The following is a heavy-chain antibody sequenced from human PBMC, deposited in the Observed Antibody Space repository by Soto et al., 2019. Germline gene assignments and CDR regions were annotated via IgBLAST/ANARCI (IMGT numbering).Heavy chain of an antibody. CDR1: GGSVSSGSYY. V-gene: IGHV4-61*01. Sequence: QVQLQESGPGLVKPSETLSLTCTVSGGSVSSGSYYWSWIRQPPGKGLEWIGYIYYSGSTNYNPSLKGRVTISVDTSTYRFSMKLSSVTAADTAVYYCATYYYDSSGYSDWYFDLLGRGPLVTVSS. CDR2: IYYSGST. D-gene: IGHD3-22*01. CDR3: ATYYYDSSGYSDWYFDL. J-gene: IGHJ2*01.